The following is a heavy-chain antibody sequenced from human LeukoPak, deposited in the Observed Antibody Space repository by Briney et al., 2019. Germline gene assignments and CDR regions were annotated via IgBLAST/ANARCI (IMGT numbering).Heavy chain of an antibody. CDR3: TTRRQDGW. CDR1: GFTFSSYA. CDR2: IKSKSDGGTI. J-gene: IGHJ4*02. D-gene: IGHD2-15*01. Sequence: GGSLRLSCAASGFTFSSYAMSWVRQAPGNGLEWVGRIKSKSDGGTIDYAAPVKGRFTISRDDSRNTLYLQMNSLKTEDPAVYYCTTRRQDGWWGQGTLVTVS. V-gene: IGHV3-15*01.